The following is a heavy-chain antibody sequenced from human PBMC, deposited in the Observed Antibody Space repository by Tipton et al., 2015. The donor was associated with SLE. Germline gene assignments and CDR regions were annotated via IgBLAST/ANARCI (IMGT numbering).Heavy chain of an antibody. CDR1: GGSFSGYF. D-gene: IGHD1-26*01. CDR2: INPTGST. J-gene: IGHJ3*01. CDR3: ARGGEQGFDAFDV. Sequence: TLSLTCAVYGGSFSGYFWSWIRQPPGKGLEWIGEINPTGSTNSKTSLKSRVTISLNTSKKQFFLSLSSVTAADTAVYYCARGGEQGFDAFDVWGQGTIVSVSS. V-gene: IGHV4-34*01.